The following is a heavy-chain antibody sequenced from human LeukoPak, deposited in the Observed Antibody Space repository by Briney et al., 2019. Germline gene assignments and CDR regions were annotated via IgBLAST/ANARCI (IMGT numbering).Heavy chain of an antibody. CDR1: GGSISSYY. Sequence: SETLSLTCTVSGGSISSYYWSWIRQPPGRGLEWIGYTYDSGNTKYNPSLNSRVTISVDTSKNQFSLNLTSVNIADTAVYYCARGALGHPRPGWFDPWGQGILVTVSS. V-gene: IGHV4-59*01. CDR2: TYDSGNT. D-gene: IGHD6-6*01. J-gene: IGHJ5*02. CDR3: ARGALGHPRPGWFDP.